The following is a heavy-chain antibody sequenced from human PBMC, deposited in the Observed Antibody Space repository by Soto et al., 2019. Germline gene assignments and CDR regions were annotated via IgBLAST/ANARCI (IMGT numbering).Heavy chain of an antibody. J-gene: IGHJ4*02. CDR1: GFTVSSNY. V-gene: IGHV3-33*08. CDR2: IWYDGSNK. D-gene: IGHD1-26*01. CDR3: ARQSDELLSYFDY. Sequence: GGSLRLYCAASGFTVSSNYMSWVRQAPGKGLEWVAVIWYDGSNKYYADSVKGRFTISRDNSKNTLYLQMNSLRAEDTAVYYCARQSDELLSYFDYWGEGTLVTVSS.